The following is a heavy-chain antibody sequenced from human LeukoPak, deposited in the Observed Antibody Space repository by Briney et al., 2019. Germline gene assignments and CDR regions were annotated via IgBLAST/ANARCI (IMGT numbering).Heavy chain of an antibody. CDR3: AKDGDTAMVDYYYYMDV. D-gene: IGHD5-18*01. V-gene: IGHV3-30-3*01. Sequence: GGSLRLSCAASGFTFSSYAMHWVRQAPGKGLEWVAVISYDGSNKYYADSVKGRFTISRDNSKNTLYLQMNSLRAEDTAVYYCAKDGDTAMVDYYYYMDVWGKGTTVTVSS. CDR2: ISYDGSNK. J-gene: IGHJ6*03. CDR1: GFTFSSYA.